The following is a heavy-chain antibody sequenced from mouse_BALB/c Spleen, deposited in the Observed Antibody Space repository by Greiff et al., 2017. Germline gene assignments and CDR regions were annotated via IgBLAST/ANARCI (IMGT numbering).Heavy chain of an antibody. CDR3: ARDNGNYDWYFDV. D-gene: IGHD2-1*01. V-gene: IGHV7-3*02. CDR1: GFTFTDYY. CDR2: IRNKANGYTT. Sequence: EVKLVESGGGLVQPGGSLRLSCATSGFTFTDYYMSWVRQPPGKALEWLGFIRNKANGYTTEYSASVKGRFTISRDNSQSILYLQMNTLRAEDSATYYCARDNGNYDWYFDVWGAGTTVTVSS. J-gene: IGHJ1*01.